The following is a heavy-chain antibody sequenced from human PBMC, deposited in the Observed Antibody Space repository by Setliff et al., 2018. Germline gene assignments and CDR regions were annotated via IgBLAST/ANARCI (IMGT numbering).Heavy chain of an antibody. CDR1: GFTFNNAW. V-gene: IGHV3-15*01. D-gene: IGHD3-10*01. CDR3: TTEWDYYGSGSYYNNHPNDY. CDR2: IKSKTAGGTT. J-gene: IGHJ4*02. Sequence: PGGSLRLSCAASGFTFNNAWMSWVRQAPGKGLEWVGRIKSKTAGGTTDYAAPVKGRFTISRDDSKNTLYLQMNSLKTEDTAVYYWTTEWDYYGSGSYYNNHPNDYWGQGTLVTVSS.